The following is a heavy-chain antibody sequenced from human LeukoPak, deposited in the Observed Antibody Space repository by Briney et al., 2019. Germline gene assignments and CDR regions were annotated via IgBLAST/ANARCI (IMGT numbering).Heavy chain of an antibody. Sequence: PGGSLRLSCAASGFTFSSYSMNWVRQAPGKGLEWVSSISSGSTYIYYADSVKGRFTISRDNAKNSLYLQMNSLRAEDMAAYYCARASDYGDYFSGMDVWGQGTTVTVSS. CDR2: ISSGSTYI. D-gene: IGHD4-17*01. CDR1: GFTFSSYS. CDR3: ARASDYGDYFSGMDV. J-gene: IGHJ6*02. V-gene: IGHV3-21*01.